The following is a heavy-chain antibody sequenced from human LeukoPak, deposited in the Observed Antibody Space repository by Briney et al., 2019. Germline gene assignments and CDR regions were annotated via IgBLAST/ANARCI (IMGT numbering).Heavy chain of an antibody. D-gene: IGHD6-19*01. J-gene: IGHJ3*02. V-gene: IGHV3-48*02. Sequence: GGSLRLSCAASGFTFCSYSMNWVRQAPGKGLEWVSYISSSSSTIYYADSVKGRFTISRDNAKNSLYLQMNSLRDEDTAVYYCARGSARVLTVAGTPRIWGQGTMVTVSS. CDR1: GFTFCSYS. CDR2: ISSSSSTI. CDR3: ARGSARVLTVAGTPRI.